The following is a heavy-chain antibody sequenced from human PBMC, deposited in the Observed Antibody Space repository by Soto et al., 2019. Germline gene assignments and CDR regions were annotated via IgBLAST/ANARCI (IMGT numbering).Heavy chain of an antibody. CDR3: ARDDLFVDNGLDH. D-gene: IGHD1-1*01. CDR2: INDGSEE. CDR1: GFSFSAHR. Sequence: QVQLVESGGGVVRPGTSLRLSCAATGFSFSAHRMHWVRQAPGKGLEWLAVINDGSEEGYADSVRGRFTISRDNARNILYLQMDNLRAEDSALYYCARDDLFVDNGLDHWGQGTLVTVSS. V-gene: IGHV3-33*01. J-gene: IGHJ4*02.